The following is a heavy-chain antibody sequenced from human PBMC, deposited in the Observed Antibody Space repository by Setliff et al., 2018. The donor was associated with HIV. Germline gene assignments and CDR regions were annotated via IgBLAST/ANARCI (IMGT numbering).Heavy chain of an antibody. CDR1: GGSISIGGYY. Sequence: PSETLSLTCTVSGGSISIGGYYWGWIRQHPWKGLEWIGYIYHNGSTYYNTSLKRRVIISVDTSKNQFSLKLSSVTAADTAVYYCARGGGSRAATSSYYYMDVWGKGTTVTVSS. CDR3: ARGGGSRAATSSYYYMDV. D-gene: IGHD2-15*01. J-gene: IGHJ6*03. CDR2: IYHNGST. V-gene: IGHV4-31*03.